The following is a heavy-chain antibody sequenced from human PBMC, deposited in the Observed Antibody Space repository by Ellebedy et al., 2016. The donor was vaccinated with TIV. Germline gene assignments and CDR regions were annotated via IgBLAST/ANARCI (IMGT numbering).Heavy chain of an antibody. CDR2: IYYSGST. D-gene: IGHD3-10*01. CDR3: ARDQWFGELRSRNYYYGMDV. Sequence: MPSETLSLTCTVSGDSVRTYYWSWIRQPPGKGLEWIGYIYYSGSTNYNPSLKSRVTISVDTSKNQFSLKLSSVTAADTAVYYCARDQWFGELRSRNYYYGMDVWGQGTTVTVSS. J-gene: IGHJ6*02. V-gene: IGHV4-59*02. CDR1: GDSVRTYY.